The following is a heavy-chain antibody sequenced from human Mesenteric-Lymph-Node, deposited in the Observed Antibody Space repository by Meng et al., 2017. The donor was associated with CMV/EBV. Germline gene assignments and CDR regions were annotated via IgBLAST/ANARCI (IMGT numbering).Heavy chain of an antibody. CDR2: ISYDGSNK. CDR3: AKDYSPRGSSGWEFDY. CDR1: FPFSDSG. Sequence: FPFSDSGMHWVRPAPGKGLEWVAVISYDGSNKYYADSVKGRFTISRDNSKNTLYLQMNSLRAEDTAVYYCAKDYSPRGSSGWEFDYWGQGTLVTVSS. V-gene: IGHV3-30*18. J-gene: IGHJ4*02. D-gene: IGHD6-19*01.